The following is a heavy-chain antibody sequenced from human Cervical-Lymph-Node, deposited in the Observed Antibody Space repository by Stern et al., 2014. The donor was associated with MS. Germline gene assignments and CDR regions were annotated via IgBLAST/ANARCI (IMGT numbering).Heavy chain of an antibody. J-gene: IGHJ6*02. CDR1: GASITGGGSF. CDR2: IYTSGST. Sequence: QVQLQESGPGLVKPSQTLSLTCTVSGASITGGGSFWSWIRQPAGKRLEWIGRIYTSGSTDSTPSLKSRVTISVDALKNQFSLKLTSVTAADTAVYYCARDSAAGSSIRDYYFGLDVWGQGTTVTVSS. CDR3: ARDSAAGSSIRDYYFGLDV. V-gene: IGHV4-61*02. D-gene: IGHD6-19*01.